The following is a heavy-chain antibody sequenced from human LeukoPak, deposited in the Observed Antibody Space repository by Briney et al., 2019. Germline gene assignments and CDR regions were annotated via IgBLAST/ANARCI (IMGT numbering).Heavy chain of an antibody. V-gene: IGHV4-38-2*02. D-gene: IGHD3-3*01. J-gene: IGHJ4*02. CDR2: SYQSGST. CDR3: ARQSAYNPYYAFDS. CDR1: GYSISSRYF. Sequence: SETLSLTCTVSGYSISSRYFWGWFRHPPGKGLDWIGISYQSGSTYYNPSLKSRVTISVDTSKDQFSVKLTSVTAADTAVYFCARQSAYNPYYAFDSWGQGTLVTVSS.